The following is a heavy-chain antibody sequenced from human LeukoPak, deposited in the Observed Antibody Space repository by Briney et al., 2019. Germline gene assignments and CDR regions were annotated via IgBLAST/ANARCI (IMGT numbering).Heavy chain of an antibody. Sequence: SETLSLTCTVSGGSISSSSYYWGWIRQPPGKGLEWIGSIYYSGSTYYNPSHKSRVTISVDTSKNQFSLKLSSVTAADTAVYHCVRGYYYDSSGSWGQGTLVTVSS. CDR1: GGSISSSSYY. J-gene: IGHJ5*02. D-gene: IGHD3-22*01. CDR3: VRGYYYDSSGS. CDR2: IYYSGST. V-gene: IGHV4-39*01.